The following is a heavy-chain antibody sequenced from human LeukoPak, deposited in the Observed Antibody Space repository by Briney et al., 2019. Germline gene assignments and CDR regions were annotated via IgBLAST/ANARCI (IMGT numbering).Heavy chain of an antibody. CDR1: GYTFTGYY. CDR3: ATDSADGDGDFDAFDI. CDR2: MNPNSGNT. Sequence: ASVKVSCKASGYTFTGYYMHWVRQATGQGLEWMGWMNPNSGNTGYAQKFQGRVTITRNTSISTAYMELSSLRSEDTAVYYCATDSADGDGDFDAFDIWGQGTMVTVSS. V-gene: IGHV1-8*03. J-gene: IGHJ3*02. D-gene: IGHD3-10*01.